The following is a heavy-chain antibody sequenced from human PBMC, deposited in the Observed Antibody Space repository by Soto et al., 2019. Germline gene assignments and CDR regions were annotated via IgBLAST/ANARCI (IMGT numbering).Heavy chain of an antibody. Sequence: QEHLMESGGGLVKPGGSLRLSCAGSGFIFSDYYITWIRRAPGKGLEWVSYINTLSSAIYYADSVKGRFTISRDNAKNSVYLQMNSLRAEDTAVYHCARRLQWQLRPLDSWGRGTLVTVSS. J-gene: IGHJ4*02. D-gene: IGHD6-19*01. CDR1: GFIFSDYY. CDR3: ARRLQWQLRPLDS. CDR2: INTLSSAI. V-gene: IGHV3-11*01.